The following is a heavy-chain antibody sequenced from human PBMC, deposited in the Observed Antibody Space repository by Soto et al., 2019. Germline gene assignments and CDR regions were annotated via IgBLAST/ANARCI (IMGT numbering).Heavy chain of an antibody. Sequence: TLSLTCAVYGGSFSGYYWSWIRQPPGKGLEWIGEINHSGSTNYNPSLKSRVTISVDTSKNQFSLKLSSVTAADTAVYYCARSPAGYRSSTSCYFLVRGVRYFDYWGQGTQVTVSS. D-gene: IGHD2-2*01. V-gene: IGHV4-34*01. CDR1: GGSFSGYY. J-gene: IGHJ4*02. CDR2: INHSGST. CDR3: ARSPAGYRSSTSCYFLVRGVRYFDY.